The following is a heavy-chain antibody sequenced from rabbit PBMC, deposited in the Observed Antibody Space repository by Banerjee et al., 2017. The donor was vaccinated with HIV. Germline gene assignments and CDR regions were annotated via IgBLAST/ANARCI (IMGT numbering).Heavy chain of an antibody. CDR3: ARDQAGYGYDL. Sequence: QSLEESGGGLVQPGGSLKLSCKASEFDLSRFGMSWVRQAPGKGLEWIGYIDPVFGSTYYASWVNGRFTISSHNAQNTLYLQLNSLTDVDTATYFCARDQAGYGYDLWGPGTLVTVS. CDR2: IDPVFGST. V-gene: IGHV1S7*01. CDR1: EFDLSRFG. J-gene: IGHJ4*01. D-gene: IGHD6-1*01.